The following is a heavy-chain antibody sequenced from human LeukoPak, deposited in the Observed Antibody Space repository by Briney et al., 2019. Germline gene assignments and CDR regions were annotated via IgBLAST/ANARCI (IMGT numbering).Heavy chain of an antibody. D-gene: IGHD3-3*01. CDR2: IKQDGSEK. CDR3: ARNGPGITIFGVVYYYYYYMDV. J-gene: IGHJ6*03. V-gene: IGHV3-7*01. Sequence: GGSLRLSCAASGFTLSSYWMSWVRQAPGKGLEWVANIKQDGSEKYYVDSVKGRFTISRDNAKNSLYLQMNSLRAEDTAVYYCARNGPGITIFGVVYYYYYYMDVWGKGTTVTVSS. CDR1: GFTLSSYW.